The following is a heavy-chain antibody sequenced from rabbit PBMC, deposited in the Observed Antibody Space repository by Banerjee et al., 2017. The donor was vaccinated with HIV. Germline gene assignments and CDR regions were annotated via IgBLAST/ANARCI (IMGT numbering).Heavy chain of an antibody. V-gene: IGHV1S40*01. D-gene: IGHD6-1*01. CDR1: GFSFSSSYW. CDR3: ARDGLYGVTGYDL. J-gene: IGHJ6*01. Sequence: QSLEESGGDLVKPGASLTLTCTASGFSFSSSYWICWVRQAPGKGLEWIACIYAGSSGSTYYASWAKGRFTISKTSSTTVTLQMTSLTAADTATYFCARDGLYGVTGYDLWGQGTLVTVS. CDR2: IYAGSSGST.